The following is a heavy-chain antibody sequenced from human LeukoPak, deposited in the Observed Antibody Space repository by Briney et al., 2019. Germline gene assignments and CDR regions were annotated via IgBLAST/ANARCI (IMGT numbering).Heavy chain of an antibody. CDR1: GFTFSSYA. CDR3: AKDRSSRYDFWSGPFSHYYYYYMDV. D-gene: IGHD3-3*01. Sequence: TGGSLRLSCAASGFTFSSYAMSWVRQAPGKGLEWVSAISGGSADYADSVKGRFSISIDNSKNTLYLQMNSLRAEDTAVYYCAKDRSSRYDFWSGPFSHYYYYYMDVWGKGTTVTVSS. J-gene: IGHJ6*03. V-gene: IGHV3-23*01. CDR2: ISGGSA.